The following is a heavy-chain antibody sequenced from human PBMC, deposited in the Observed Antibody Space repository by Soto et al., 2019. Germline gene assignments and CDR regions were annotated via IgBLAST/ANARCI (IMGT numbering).Heavy chain of an antibody. V-gene: IGHV1-3*01. Sequence: ASVKVSCTASGYTFTSYARHWVRQAPGQRLEWMGWINAGNGNTKYSQKFQGRVTITRDTSASTAYMELSSLRSEDTAVYYCARDRAYGSGSYYKGGLPDYYYYYGMDVWGQGTTVTVSS. CDR1: GYTFTSYA. CDR3: ARDRAYGSGSYYKGGLPDYYYYYGMDV. CDR2: INAGNGNT. J-gene: IGHJ6*02. D-gene: IGHD3-10*01.